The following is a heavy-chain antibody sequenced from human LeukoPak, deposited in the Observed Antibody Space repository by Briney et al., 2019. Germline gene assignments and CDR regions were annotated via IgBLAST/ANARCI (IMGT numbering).Heavy chain of an antibody. V-gene: IGHV1-8*01. CDR1: GYTFTSYD. CDR3: ARRASLDAFDI. CDR2: MNPNSGNT. Sequence: ASVKVSCKASGYTFTSYDINWVRQAPGQGLEGMGWMNPNSGNTGYAQKFQGRVTMTRNTSISTAYMELSSLRSEDTAVYYCARRASLDAFDIWGQGTMVTVSS. J-gene: IGHJ3*02.